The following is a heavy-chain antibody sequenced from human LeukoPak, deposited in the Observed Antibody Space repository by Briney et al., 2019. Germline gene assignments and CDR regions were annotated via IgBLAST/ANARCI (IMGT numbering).Heavy chain of an antibody. V-gene: IGHV4-59*11. CDR3: ARDGYSGSSLFDY. CDR1: GGSISSHF. D-gene: IGHD1-26*01. J-gene: IGHJ4*02. CDR2: IHYTGST. Sequence: SETLSLTCTVSGGSISSHFWSWIRQPPGKGLEWIGYIHYTGSTNYNPYLKSRVTMSVDTSKNQFSLKLSSVTAADTAVYYCARDGYSGSSLFDYWGQGTLVTVSS.